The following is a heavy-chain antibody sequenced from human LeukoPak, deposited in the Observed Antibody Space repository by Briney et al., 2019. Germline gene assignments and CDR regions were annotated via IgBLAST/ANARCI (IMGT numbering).Heavy chain of an antibody. CDR2: IFPSGGEI. Sequence: GGSLRLSCAASGFTFSTFAMIWVRQPPGKGLEWVSSIFPSGGEIHYADSMRGRFTISRDNSKSLLSLQMNSLRAEDTAIYYCATYRQVLLPFESWGQGTLVTVSS. V-gene: IGHV3-23*01. CDR1: GFTFSTFA. CDR3: ATYRQVLLPFES. J-gene: IGHJ4*02. D-gene: IGHD5-18*01.